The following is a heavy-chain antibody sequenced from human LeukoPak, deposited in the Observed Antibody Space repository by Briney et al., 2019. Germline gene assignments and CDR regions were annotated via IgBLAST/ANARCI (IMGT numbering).Heavy chain of an antibody. D-gene: IGHD6-19*01. Sequence: PGGSLRLSCAASGFTFSSYLMSWVRQAPGKGLEWVANIKQDGSEKYYVDSVKGRFTISRDNAKNSLYLQMNSLRAEDTAVYYCAKTTVGYSSGRYPGWPADCWGQGTLVTVSP. J-gene: IGHJ4*02. CDR1: GFTFSSYL. V-gene: IGHV3-7*01. CDR3: AKTTVGYSSGRYPGWPADC. CDR2: IKQDGSEK.